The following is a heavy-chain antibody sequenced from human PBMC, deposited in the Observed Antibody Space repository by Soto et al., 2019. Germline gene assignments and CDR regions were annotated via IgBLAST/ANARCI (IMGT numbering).Heavy chain of an antibody. CDR2: IYHSGSS. D-gene: IGHD2-15*01. Sequence: SETLSLTCTVSGGSISSYYWSWIRQPPGKGLEWIGYIYHSGSSNYNPSLKSRVTILLDTSKNQLSLKLSSVTAADTAVYYCARQRSVVVTQWWFDPWGQGPLVTVSS. CDR3: ARQRSVVVTQWWFDP. CDR1: GGSISSYY. V-gene: IGHV4-59*08. J-gene: IGHJ5*02.